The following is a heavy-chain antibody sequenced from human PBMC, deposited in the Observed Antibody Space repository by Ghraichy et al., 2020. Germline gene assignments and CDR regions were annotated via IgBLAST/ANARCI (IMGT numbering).Heavy chain of an antibody. V-gene: IGHV1-18*01. Sequence: ASVKVSCKASGYTFTSYGISWVRQAPGQGLEWMGWISAYNGNTNYAQKLQGRVTMTTDTSTSTAYMELRSLRSDDTAVYYCARDYYDSSGYYYWGYWGQGTLVTVSS. D-gene: IGHD3-22*01. CDR3: ARDYYDSSGYYYWGY. J-gene: IGHJ4*02. CDR1: GYTFTSYG. CDR2: ISAYNGNT.